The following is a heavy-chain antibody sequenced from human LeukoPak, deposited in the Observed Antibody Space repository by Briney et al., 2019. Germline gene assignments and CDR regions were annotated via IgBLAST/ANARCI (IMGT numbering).Heavy chain of an antibody. V-gene: IGHV1-2*02. Sequence: ASVKVSCKTSGFTFTGYYINWVRQAPGQGLEWMGWINPNNGGTNYAQAFQGRVTLTSDTSISTVYLELNSLRSDDTAVYYCARGIDYWGRGTLVTVSS. CDR2: INPNNGGT. CDR1: GFTFTGYY. CDR3: ARGIDY. J-gene: IGHJ4*02.